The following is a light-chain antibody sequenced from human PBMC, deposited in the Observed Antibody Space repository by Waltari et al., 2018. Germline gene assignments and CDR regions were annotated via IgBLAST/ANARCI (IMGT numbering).Light chain of an antibody. J-gene: IGKJ1*01. CDR1: QSVSRA. V-gene: IGKV3-20*01. Sequence: EIVLTQSPGTLSLSHGERATVSGRASQSVSRALAWYQQKPGQAPRLLIYGASTRATGIPDRFSGSGSGTDFSLTISRLEPDDFAIYYCQHYLRLPVTFGQGTTVEI. CDR2: GAS. CDR3: QHYLRLPVT.